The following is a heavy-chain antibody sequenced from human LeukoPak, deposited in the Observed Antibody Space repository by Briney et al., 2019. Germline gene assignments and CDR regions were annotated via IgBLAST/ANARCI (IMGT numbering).Heavy chain of an antibody. V-gene: IGHV3-21*01. CDR3: TKSRSSWSDDTFDI. Sequence: GGSLRLSCAASGFTFSGYGMFWVRQAPGKGLEWISSISTGGTYIYYADSVKGRFTISRDNAKNSLYLQMNSLRAEDTAVYYCTKSRSSWSDDTFDIWGRGTMVTVSS. CDR2: ISTGGTYI. D-gene: IGHD6-13*01. J-gene: IGHJ3*02. CDR1: GFTFSGYG.